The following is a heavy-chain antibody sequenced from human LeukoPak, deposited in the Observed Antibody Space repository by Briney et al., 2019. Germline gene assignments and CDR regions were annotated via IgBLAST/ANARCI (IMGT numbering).Heavy chain of an antibody. CDR1: GDFLSSGDYY. Sequence: SETLSLTCTVSGDFLSSGDYYWGWVRQAPGKGLEWIGSIYHTGSTDYNPSLKSRLTISVDMSKNQFSLNLRSVTVADTAVYYCARDKDDYVWGTYRWWGQGMLVTVSS. V-gene: IGHV4-38-2*02. D-gene: IGHD3-16*02. CDR3: ARDKDDYVWGTYRW. CDR2: IYHTGST. J-gene: IGHJ4*02.